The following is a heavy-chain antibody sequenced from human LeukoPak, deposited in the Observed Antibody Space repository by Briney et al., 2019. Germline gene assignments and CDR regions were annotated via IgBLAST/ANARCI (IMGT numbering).Heavy chain of an antibody. CDR3: ARDSREFRSSDWFYEGIDS. CDR2: FRPSTTYL. D-gene: IGHD3/OR15-3a*01. CDR1: GFSFNTYS. J-gene: IGHJ4*02. V-gene: IGHV3-21*01. Sequence: GTYLRLSCADSGFSFNTYSMNWIRQTPGKGLQWVSFFRPSTTYLFSLDSIKGRFTVSRDNAKRSLFLHMSSLRVEDTGVYYCARDSREFRSSDWFYEGIDSWGPGTLVVVSS.